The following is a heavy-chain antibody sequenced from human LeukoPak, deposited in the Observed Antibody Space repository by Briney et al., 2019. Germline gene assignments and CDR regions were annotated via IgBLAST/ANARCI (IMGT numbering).Heavy chain of an antibody. CDR3: ARGDGSN. CDR1: GFTFSSYA. CDR2: ISYDGSNK. V-gene: IGHV3-30-3*01. Sequence: SGGSLRLSCAASGFTFSSYAMHWVRQAPGKGLEWVAVISYDGSNKYYADSVKGRFTISRDNSKNTLYLQMNSLRAEDTAVYYCARGDGSNWGQGTLVTVSS. J-gene: IGHJ4*02.